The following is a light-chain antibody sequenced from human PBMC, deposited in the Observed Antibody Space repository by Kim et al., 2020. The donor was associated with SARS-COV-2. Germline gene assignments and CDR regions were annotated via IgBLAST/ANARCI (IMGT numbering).Light chain of an antibody. J-gene: IGLJ2*01. CDR1: SSDIGSYNL. CDR3: CSYAGSSTLL. V-gene: IGLV2-23*01. CDR2: EGS. Sequence: QSALTQPASVPGSPGQSITISCTGTSSDIGSYNLVSWYQQHPGKAPKLMIYEGSKRPSGVPNRFSGSKSGNTASLTISGLQSEDEADYYCCSYAGSSTLLFGGGTQLTVL.